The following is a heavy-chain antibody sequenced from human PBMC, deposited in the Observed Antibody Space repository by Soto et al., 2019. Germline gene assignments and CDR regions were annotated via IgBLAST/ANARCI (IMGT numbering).Heavy chain of an antibody. J-gene: IGHJ5*02. CDR1: GGSISSGGYY. CDR2: IYYSGST. V-gene: IGHV4-31*03. Sequence: QVQLQESGPGLVKPSQTLSLTCTVSGGSISSGGYYWSWIRQHPGKGLEWIGYIYYSGSTYYNPSRKGRVTISVDTSKNQFALKLSSVTAADTAVYYCARAVATIWFGELLKIGWFDPWGQGTLVTVSS. D-gene: IGHD3-10*01. CDR3: ARAVATIWFGELLKIGWFDP.